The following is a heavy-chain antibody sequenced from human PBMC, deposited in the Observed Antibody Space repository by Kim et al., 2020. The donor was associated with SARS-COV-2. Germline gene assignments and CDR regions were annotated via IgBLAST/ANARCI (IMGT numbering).Heavy chain of an antibody. D-gene: IGHD3-3*01. CDR2: INPNSGGT. CDR1: GYTFTGYY. Sequence: ASVKVSCKASGYTFTGYYMHWVRQAPGQGLEWMGWINPNSGGTKYAQKFQGRVTMTRDTSISTAYMELSRLRSDDTAVYYCARDLIPNYDFLEWLSGGMDVWGKGTTVTVSS. J-gene: IGHJ6*03. V-gene: IGHV1-2*02. CDR3: ARDLIPNYDFLEWLSGGMDV.